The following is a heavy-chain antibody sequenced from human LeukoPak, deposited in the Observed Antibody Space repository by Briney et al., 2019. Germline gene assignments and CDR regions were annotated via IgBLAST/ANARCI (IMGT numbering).Heavy chain of an antibody. CDR2: ISAYNGNT. D-gene: IGHD3-3*01. CDR1: GGTFSSYA. CDR3: ARDSVWSGYSY. J-gene: IGHJ4*02. Sequence: RASVKVSCKASGGTFSSYAISWVRQAPGQGLEWMGWISAYNGNTNYAQKLQGRVTMTTDTSTSTAYMELRSLRSDDTAVYYCARDSVWSGYSYWGQGTLVTVSS. V-gene: IGHV1-18*01.